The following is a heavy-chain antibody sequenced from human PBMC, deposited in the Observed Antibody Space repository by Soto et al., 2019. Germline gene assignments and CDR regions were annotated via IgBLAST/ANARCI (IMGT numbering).Heavy chain of an antibody. CDR1: GFSFSSYG. CDR2: IWNDGSNE. V-gene: IGHV3-33*01. D-gene: IGHD3-22*01. CDR3: ARDQTDSGGYSEY. J-gene: IGHJ4*02. Sequence: PVGSLRLCCKASGFSFSSYGMHGIRQAPGKGLEWLAIIWNDGSNEYYADSVKGRFTISRDNSKNTLYLQLNNLRAEDTAVYFCARDQTDSGGYSEYWGQGTLVTVPS.